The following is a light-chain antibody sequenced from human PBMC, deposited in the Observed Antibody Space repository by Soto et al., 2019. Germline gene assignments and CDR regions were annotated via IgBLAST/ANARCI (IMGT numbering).Light chain of an antibody. CDR3: QQYYSTPYP. Sequence: DIVMTQSPDSLAVSRGERDTINCKSSQSVLYSSNNKNYLAWYQQKPGQPPKLLIYWASTRESGVPDRFSGSGSGTDFTLLISSLPADDVAVYCGQQYYSTPYPFGQGTKLEIK. V-gene: IGKV4-1*01. CDR1: QSVLYSSNNKNY. J-gene: IGKJ2*01. CDR2: WAS.